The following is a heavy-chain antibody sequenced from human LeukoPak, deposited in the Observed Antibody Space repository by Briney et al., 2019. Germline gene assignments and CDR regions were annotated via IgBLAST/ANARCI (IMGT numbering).Heavy chain of an antibody. CDR2: IYHSGST. CDR3: AKQGGTSSYSSGWYLVGSAFDI. D-gene: IGHD6-19*01. V-gene: IGHV4-38-2*01. Sequence: KPSETLSLTCAVSGYSISSEFYWGWIRQPPGKGLEWIGSIYHSGSTYYNPSLKSRVTISVDTSKNQFSLKLSSVTAADTAVYYCAKQGGTSSYSSGWYLVGSAFDIWGQGTMVTVSS. J-gene: IGHJ3*02. CDR1: GYSISSEFY.